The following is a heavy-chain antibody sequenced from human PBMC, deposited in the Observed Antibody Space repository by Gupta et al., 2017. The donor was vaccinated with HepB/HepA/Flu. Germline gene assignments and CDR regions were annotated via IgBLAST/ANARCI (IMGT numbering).Heavy chain of an antibody. V-gene: IGHV3-23*01. CDR1: GFTFSSYA. D-gene: IGHD1-14*01. CDR3: AKVAYNGPHYYYAMDV. J-gene: IGHJ6*02. CDR2: ITTSGGST. Sequence: EVQLLESGGGLVQPGGSLRLSCAASGFTFSSYAMSWVRQAPGQGLEWVSAITTSGGSTYYADSVKGRFTISRDNSRNTLYLQMNNLRPEDTAVYYCAKVAYNGPHYYYAMDVWGPGTTVTLSS.